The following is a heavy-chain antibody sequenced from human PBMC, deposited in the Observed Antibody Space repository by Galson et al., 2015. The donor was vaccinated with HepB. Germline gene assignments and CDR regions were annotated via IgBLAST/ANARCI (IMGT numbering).Heavy chain of an antibody. V-gene: IGHV4-39*01. CDR2: IYYSGST. CDR3: ARHVTYYDILTGHFDY. Sequence: SETLSLTCTVSGGSISSSSYYWGWIRQPPGKGLEWIGSIYYSGSTYYNPSLKSRVTISVDTSKNQFSLKLSSVTAADTAVYYCARHVTYYDILTGHFDYWGQGTLVTVSS. CDR1: GGSISSSSYY. J-gene: IGHJ4*02. D-gene: IGHD3-9*01.